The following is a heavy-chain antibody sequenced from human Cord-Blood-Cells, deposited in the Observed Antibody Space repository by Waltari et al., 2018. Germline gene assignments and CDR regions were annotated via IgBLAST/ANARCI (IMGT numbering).Heavy chain of an antibody. CDR3: TCLGCRTGDWYFDL. CDR1: GFTFSGSA. D-gene: IGHD7-27*01. J-gene: IGHJ2*01. V-gene: IGHV3-73*01. Sequence: AASGFTFSGSAMHWVRQSSGKGLEWVGRIRSKANSYATAYAASVKGRFTISRDDSKNTAYLQMNSLKTEDTAVYYCTCLGCRTGDWYFDLSGRGTLVTVSS. CDR2: IRSKANSYAT.